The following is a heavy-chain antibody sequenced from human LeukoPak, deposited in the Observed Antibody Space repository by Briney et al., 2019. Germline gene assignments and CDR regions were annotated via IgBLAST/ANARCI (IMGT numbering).Heavy chain of an antibody. CDR2: IKPDGTEK. CDR1: GFTFSTYW. V-gene: IGHV3-7*01. CDR3: ARSGIVDAFDI. Sequence: GGSLRLSCAASGFTFSTYWMSWVRQAPGKGLEWLANIKPDGTEKSYMGSVRGRFTISRDNAKNSLYLQMSSLRAEDTAIYYCARSGIVDAFDIWGQGTLVTVSS. J-gene: IGHJ3*02. D-gene: IGHD3-10*01.